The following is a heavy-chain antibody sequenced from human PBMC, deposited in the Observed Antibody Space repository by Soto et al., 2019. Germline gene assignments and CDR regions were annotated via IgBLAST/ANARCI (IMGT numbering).Heavy chain of an antibody. CDR2: ISSSSSYI. J-gene: IGHJ6*03. V-gene: IGHV3-21*01. CDR1: GFTFSSYS. CDR3: ARSNLQLERRPYYYMDV. Sequence: GGSLRLSCAASGFTFSSYSMNWVRQAPGKGLEWVSSISSSSSYIYYADSVKGRFTISRDNAKNSLYLQMNSLRAEDTAVYYCARSNLQLERRPYYYMDVWGKGTTVTVSS. D-gene: IGHD1-1*01.